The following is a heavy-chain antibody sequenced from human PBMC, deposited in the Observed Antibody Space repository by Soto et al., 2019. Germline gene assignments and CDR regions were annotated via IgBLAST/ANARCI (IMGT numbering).Heavy chain of an antibody. CDR1: GFTFSNYA. J-gene: IGHJ4*02. D-gene: IGHD2-21*02. CDR3: ARERRGGNSGYYLDY. CDR2: ISSDGNNK. V-gene: IGHV3-30-3*01. Sequence: QVQLVESGGGVVQPGRSLRLSCAASGFTFSNYAMHWVRQALGKGLEWVTVISSDGNNKYYADSVKGRFTISRDNSKNTLYLQVISLRAEDTAVYYCARERRGGNSGYYLDYWGQGTLVTVSS.